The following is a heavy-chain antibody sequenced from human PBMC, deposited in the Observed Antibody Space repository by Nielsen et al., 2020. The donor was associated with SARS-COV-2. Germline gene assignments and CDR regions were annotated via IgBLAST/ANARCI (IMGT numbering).Heavy chain of an antibody. J-gene: IGHJ4*02. CDR2: FDPEDGET. Sequence: GESLKISCAASGFTFKNYAMSWVRQAPGKGLEWMGGFDPEDGETIYAQKFQGRVTMTEDTSTDTAYMELSSLRSEDTAVYYCATDSPFGVVIYALAHWGQGTLVTVSS. CDR3: ATDSPFGVVIYALAH. D-gene: IGHD3-3*01. V-gene: IGHV1-24*01. CDR1: GFTFKNYA.